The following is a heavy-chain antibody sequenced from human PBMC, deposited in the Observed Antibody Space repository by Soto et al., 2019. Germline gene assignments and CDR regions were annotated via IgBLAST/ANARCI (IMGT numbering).Heavy chain of an antibody. V-gene: IGHV1-18*01. CDR3: ARALYRSGTYYAFDN. D-gene: IGHD1-26*01. Sequence: QVQLVQSGAEVKKPGASVKVSCKTSGYTPTNYDIGWVRQAPGQGLEYMGWISAYNGNTNYARKLQDRVTLTTDTSTRTAYMELGSLQSDDTAVYYCARALYRSGTYYAFDNWGQGTLVTVSS. J-gene: IGHJ4*02. CDR1: GYTPTNYD. CDR2: ISAYNGNT.